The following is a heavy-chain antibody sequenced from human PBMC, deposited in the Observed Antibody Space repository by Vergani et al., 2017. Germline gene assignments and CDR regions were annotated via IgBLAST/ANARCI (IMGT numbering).Heavy chain of an antibody. D-gene: IGHD1-1*01. CDR3: ANNPGISTTRHYYAMDV. CDR2: ISPGASTV. CDR1: GFKFSDPY. J-gene: IGHJ6*02. Sequence: LEESGGGSVKPGGSLRLSCAASGFKFSDPYMSWIRQAPGKGLEWVSHISPGASTVSYTDSVTGRFTVSRDNDNNSLTLDMTTLRVEDTAVYYCANNPGISTTRHYYAMDVWGQGTTVTVSS. V-gene: IGHV3-11*04.